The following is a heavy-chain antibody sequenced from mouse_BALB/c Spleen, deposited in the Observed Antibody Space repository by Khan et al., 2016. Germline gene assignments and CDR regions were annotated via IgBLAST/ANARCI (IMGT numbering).Heavy chain of an antibody. CDR2: INPDSSTI. J-gene: IGHJ2*01. CDR3: ARLHYYGYMNY. CDR1: GFDFSRYW. D-gene: IGHD1-2*01. V-gene: IGHV4-1*02. Sequence: EVKLLESGGGLVQPGGSLKLSCAASGFDFSRYWMRWVRQAPGKGLEWIGEINPDSSTINYTPSLKDKFIISRDNAKNTLYLQMSKVRSEDTALDDWARLHYYGYMNYWGQGTTLTVSS.